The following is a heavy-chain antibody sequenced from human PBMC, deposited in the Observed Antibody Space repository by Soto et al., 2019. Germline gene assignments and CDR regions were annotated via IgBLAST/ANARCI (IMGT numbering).Heavy chain of an antibody. D-gene: IGHD2-15*01. J-gene: IGHJ5*02. Sequence: TSETLSLTCSVSGGSIGSGSSYWSWIRQHPGKGLEWIGYIHNSGSTYYNPSLKSRFTISIDTSKNQFSLRLSSVTAADTAVYFCAKEASLGYCPGGSCYGNNWFDPWGQGTLVTVS. V-gene: IGHV4-31*03. CDR2: IHNSGST. CDR3: AKEASLGYCPGGSCYGNNWFDP. CDR1: GGSIGSGSSY.